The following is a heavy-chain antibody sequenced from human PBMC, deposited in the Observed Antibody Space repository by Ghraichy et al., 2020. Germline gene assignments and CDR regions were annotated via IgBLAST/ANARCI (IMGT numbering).Heavy chain of an antibody. V-gene: IGHV3-7*03. D-gene: IGHD3-10*01. J-gene: IGHJ3*02. CDR3: ARGGHI. CDR1: GFTFSSFW. Sequence: GESLNISCAASGFTFSSFWMTWVRQAPGKGLEWVANIKPDGSEKYYVASVRGRFTISRENAKNSLYLQMNDLRAEDAAVYYCARGGHIWGQGTMVTVSS. CDR2: IKPDGSEK.